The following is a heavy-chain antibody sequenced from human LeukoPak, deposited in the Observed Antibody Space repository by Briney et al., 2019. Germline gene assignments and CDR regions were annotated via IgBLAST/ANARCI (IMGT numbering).Heavy chain of an antibody. D-gene: IGHD2-2*02. Sequence: GGSLRLSCAASGFTVSNNYMTWVRQAPGKGLEWVSLIYSGGSTYYADSVKGRFTISRDKSKNTLYLQMNSLRAEDTAVYYCAGYNCSSTTCYTGGFDYWGQGTLVTVSS. CDR2: IYSGGST. CDR3: AGYNCSSTTCYTGGFDY. CDR1: GFTVSNNY. J-gene: IGHJ4*02. V-gene: IGHV3-66*01.